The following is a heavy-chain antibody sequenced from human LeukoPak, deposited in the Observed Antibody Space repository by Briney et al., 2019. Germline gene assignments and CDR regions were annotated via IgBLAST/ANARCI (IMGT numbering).Heavy chain of an antibody. CDR1: GGSISSGSYY. CDR2: IYTSGST. J-gene: IGHJ4*02. V-gene: IGHV4-61*02. CDR3: ATIAAAGTEYFDC. D-gene: IGHD6-13*01. Sequence: SQTLSLTCTVSGGSISSGSYYWSWIRQPAGKGLEWIGRIYTSGSTNYNPSLKSRVTISVDTSKNQFSLKLSSVTAADTAVYYCATIAAAGTEYFDCWGQGTLVTVSS.